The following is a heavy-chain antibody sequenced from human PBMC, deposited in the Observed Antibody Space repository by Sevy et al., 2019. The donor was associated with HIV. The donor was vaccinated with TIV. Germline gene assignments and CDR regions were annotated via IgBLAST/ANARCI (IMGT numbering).Heavy chain of an antibody. J-gene: IGHJ6*02. V-gene: IGHV1-3*01. D-gene: IGHD2-15*01. CDR1: GYTFTSYA. CDR2: INAGNGNT. CDR3: ARDRGCSGGSCYPHYYYYYGMDV. Sequence: ASLKVSCKASGYTFTSYAMHWVRQAPGQRLEWMGWINAGNGNTKYSQKFQGRVTITRDTSASTAYMELSSLRSEDTAVYYCARDRGCSGGSCYPHYYYYYGMDVWGQGTTVTVSS.